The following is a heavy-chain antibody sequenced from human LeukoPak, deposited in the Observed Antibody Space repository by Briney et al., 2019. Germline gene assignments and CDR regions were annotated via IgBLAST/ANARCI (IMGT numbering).Heavy chain of an antibody. V-gene: IGHV3-30*19. J-gene: IGHJ4*02. CDR3: ARDYYDSSGPVDY. D-gene: IGHD3-22*01. CDR1: GFTFSSYG. CDR2: IWYDGSNK. Sequence: GGSLRLSCAASGFTFSSYGMHWVRQAPGKGLEWVAVIWYDGSNKYYADSVKGRFTISRDNSKNTLYLQMNSLRAEDTAVYYCARDYYDSSGPVDYWGQGTLVTVSS.